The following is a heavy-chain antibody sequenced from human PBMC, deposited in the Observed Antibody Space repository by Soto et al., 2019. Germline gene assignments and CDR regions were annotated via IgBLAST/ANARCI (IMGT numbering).Heavy chain of an antibody. V-gene: IGHV3-74*01. CDR2: IGPDGYRT. Sequence: EVQLVESGGALVQSGGSLRLSCAASGFTFSRHWMHWVRQAPGKGLSWVSHIGPDGYRTRDADSVKGRFIISRDNAKNTLYLQMNNLRDDDTAVYYCVRDQNRAYDYWGPGILVTVSS. CDR1: GFTFSRHW. J-gene: IGHJ4*02. CDR3: VRDQNRAYDY.